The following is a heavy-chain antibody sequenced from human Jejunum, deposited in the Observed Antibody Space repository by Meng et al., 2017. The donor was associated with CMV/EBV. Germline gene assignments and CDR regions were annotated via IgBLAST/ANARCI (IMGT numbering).Heavy chain of an antibody. V-gene: IGHV1-18*01. CDR3: ARDRSSFIVVVPAAIDY. Sequence: TFTSYGISWVRQAPGQGLEWMGCISAYNGNTNYAQKLQGRVTMTTDTSTSTAYMELRSLRSDDTAVYYCARDRSSFIVVVPAAIDYWGQGTLVTVSS. CDR2: ISAYNGNT. J-gene: IGHJ4*02. D-gene: IGHD2-2*02. CDR1: TFTSYG.